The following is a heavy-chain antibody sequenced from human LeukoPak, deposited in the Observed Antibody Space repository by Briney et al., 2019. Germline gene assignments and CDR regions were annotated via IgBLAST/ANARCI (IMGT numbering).Heavy chain of an antibody. CDR1: GYTFTSYY. Sequence: ASVKVSCKASGYTFTSYYMHWVRQAPGQGREWMGIINPSGGSTSYAQKFQGRVTMTRNMSTSTVYMELSSLRVEDTAVYYCVRDVLYYYGAERLFWFDPWGQGTLVTVSS. V-gene: IGHV1-46*01. D-gene: IGHD3-10*01. J-gene: IGHJ5*02. CDR3: VRDVLYYYGAERLFWFDP. CDR2: INPSGGST.